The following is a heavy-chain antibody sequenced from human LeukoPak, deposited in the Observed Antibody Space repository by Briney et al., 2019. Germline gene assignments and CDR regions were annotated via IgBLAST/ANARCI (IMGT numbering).Heavy chain of an antibody. CDR1: GASISDYY. Sequence: SETLSLTCNVSGASISDYYWSWVRQSPEKGLEWIACLYYSGSSHYNPSLRSRVAISGDTSKNQFSLKLTFVTTADTAVYYCARTIRRGWFDLWGRGTLVTVSS. CDR2: LYYSGSS. CDR3: ARTIRRGWFDL. J-gene: IGHJ2*01. V-gene: IGHV4-59*01. D-gene: IGHD2-15*01.